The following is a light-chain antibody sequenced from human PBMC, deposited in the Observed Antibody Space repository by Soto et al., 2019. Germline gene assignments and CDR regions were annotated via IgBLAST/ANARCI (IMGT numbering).Light chain of an antibody. CDR3: QQYNNWTLT. Sequence: EIVMTQSPATLSVSPGERATLSCRASHSVSSNLAWYQQKPGQAPRLLIYGASTRATGIPARFSGSGSGTEFTLSISRLQSADFAVYYCQQYNNWTLTFGGGTKVEIK. CDR2: GAS. CDR1: HSVSSN. J-gene: IGKJ4*01. V-gene: IGKV3-15*01.